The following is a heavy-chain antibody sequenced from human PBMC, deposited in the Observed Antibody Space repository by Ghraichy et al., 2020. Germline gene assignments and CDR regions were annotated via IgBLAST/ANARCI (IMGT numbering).Heavy chain of an antibody. CDR1: GGSISSYY. V-gene: IGHV4-59*01. Sequence: SETLSLTCTVSGGSISSYYWSWIRQPPGKGLEWIGYIYYSGSTNYNPSLKSRVTISVDTSKNQFSLKLSSVTASDTAVYYCARDNVGDYDILTGSEADYYGMDVWGQGTTVTVSS. J-gene: IGHJ6*02. CDR3: ARDNVGDYDILTGSEADYYGMDV. D-gene: IGHD3-9*01. CDR2: IYYSGST.